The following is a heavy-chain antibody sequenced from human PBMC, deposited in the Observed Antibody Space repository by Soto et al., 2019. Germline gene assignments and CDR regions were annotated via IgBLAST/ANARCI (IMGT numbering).Heavy chain of an antibody. J-gene: IGHJ4*02. Sequence: QLQLQESGPGLVKPSETLSLTCTVSGGSISNSNYYWGWIRKPPGKGMEWIGSIYYSGTTYYNPSLKSRVTEAVDTSKDQFSLKLSAVTAAATGVYYCARHRWPTTDEPFDSWGQGTLVTVAA. V-gene: IGHV4-39*01. D-gene: IGHD1-26*01. CDR2: IYYSGTT. CDR3: ARHRWPTTDEPFDS. CDR1: GGSISNSNYY.